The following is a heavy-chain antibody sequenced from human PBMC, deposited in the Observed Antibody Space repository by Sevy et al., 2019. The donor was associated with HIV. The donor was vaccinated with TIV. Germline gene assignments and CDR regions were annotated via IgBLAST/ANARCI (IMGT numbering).Heavy chain of an antibody. D-gene: IGHD5-12*01. CDR1: GGSISSYY. CDR3: ASSLYSGYDYTFDY. J-gene: IGHJ4*02. CDR2: IYYSGST. Sequence: SETLSLTCTVSGGSISSYYWSWIRQPPGKGLEWIGYIYYSGSTNYNPSLKSRVTISVDTSKNQFSLKPSSVTAADTAVYYCASSLYSGYDYTFDYWGQGTLVTVSS. V-gene: IGHV4-59*01.